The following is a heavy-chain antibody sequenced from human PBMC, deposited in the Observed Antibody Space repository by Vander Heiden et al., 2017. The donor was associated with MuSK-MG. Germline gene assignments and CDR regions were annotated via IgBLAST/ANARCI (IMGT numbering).Heavy chain of an antibody. CDR3: ARSAKRGYSYGYSFHDQATYYFDY. CDR2: INHSVST. J-gene: IGHJ4*02. Sequence: QVQLQQWGAGLLKPSETLSLTCAVYGGSFSGYYWSWIRQPPGKGLEWIGEINHSVSTNYNPSLKSRVTISVDTSKNQFSLKLSSVTAADTAVYYCARSAKRGYSYGYSFHDQATYYFDYWGQGTLVTVSS. D-gene: IGHD5-18*01. V-gene: IGHV4-34*01. CDR1: GGSFSGYY.